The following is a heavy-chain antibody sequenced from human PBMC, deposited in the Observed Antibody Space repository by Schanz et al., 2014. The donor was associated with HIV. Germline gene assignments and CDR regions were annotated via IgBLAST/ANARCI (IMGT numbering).Heavy chain of an antibody. CDR1: GYSFTSYD. CDR2: MNPNSGNT. CDR3: ARGIPDDSSGYYANFYGMDV. J-gene: IGHJ6*02. V-gene: IGHV1-8*02. D-gene: IGHD3-22*01. Sequence: QVQLVQSGAEVQKPGASVKVSCKASGYSFTSYDINWVRQATGQGLEWMGWMNPNSGNTGYAQKFQGRVTLTRNTSISTAYMELSSLTSEDTAVYYCARGIPDDSSGYYANFYGMDVWGQGTTVTV.